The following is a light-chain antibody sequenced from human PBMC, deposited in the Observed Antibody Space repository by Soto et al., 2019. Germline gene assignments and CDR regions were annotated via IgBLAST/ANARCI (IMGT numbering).Light chain of an antibody. Sequence: EIVMTQSPATLSVSPGERATLSCRASQSVSRNLAWYQQKPGQAPRLLIYGASSRATGIPDRFSGSGSGTDFTLTISRLEPEDFAVYYCQQYGSSSITLGQGTRLEIK. CDR2: GAS. CDR3: QQYGSSSIT. J-gene: IGKJ5*01. V-gene: IGKV3-20*01. CDR1: QSVSRN.